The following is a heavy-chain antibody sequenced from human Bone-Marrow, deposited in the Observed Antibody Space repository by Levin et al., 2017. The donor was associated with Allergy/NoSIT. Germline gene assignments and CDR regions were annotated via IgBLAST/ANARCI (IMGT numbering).Heavy chain of an antibody. CDR1: GYTFTSYA. J-gene: IGHJ4*02. CDR2: INAGNGNT. D-gene: IGHD6-13*01. V-gene: IGHV1-3*01. CDR3: ARSQIAAAGLIYYFDY. Sequence: GESLKISCKASGYTFTSYAMHWVRQAPGQRLEWMGWINAGNGNTKYSQKFQGRVTITRDTSASTAYMELSSLRSEDTAVYYCARSQIAAAGLIYYFDYWGQGTLVTVSS.